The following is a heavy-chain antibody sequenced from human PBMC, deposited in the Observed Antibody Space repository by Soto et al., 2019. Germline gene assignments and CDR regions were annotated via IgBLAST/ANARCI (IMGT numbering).Heavy chain of an antibody. D-gene: IGHD5-12*01. Sequence: SETLSLTCSVSGRSISEINSYWGWIRQTPGEGLEWIGTIHHTGSTYYNPSLKSRVIISLDTSKNQFFLKLSSVTAADTALYYCARPEGGYGSGYSWFDPWGQGTRVTVSS. J-gene: IGHJ5*02. V-gene: IGHV4-39*01. CDR3: ARPEGGYGSGYSWFDP. CDR1: GRSISEINSY. CDR2: IHHTGST.